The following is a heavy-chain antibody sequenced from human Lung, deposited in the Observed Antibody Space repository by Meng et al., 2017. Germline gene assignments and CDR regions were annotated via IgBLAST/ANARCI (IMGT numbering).Heavy chain of an antibody. CDR3: ARELRATSGSYAFDY. CDR1: GYTFTDYY. CDR2: INPNSGGT. J-gene: IGHJ4*02. V-gene: IGHV1-2*02. Sequence: ASVKVSCKASGYTFTDYYMHWVRQAPGQGLEWMGWINPNSGGTNYAQKFQGRVTMTRDTSISTAYMELNRLRSDDTAVYYCARELRATSGSYAFDYWGQGTLVTCAS. D-gene: IGHD1-26*01.